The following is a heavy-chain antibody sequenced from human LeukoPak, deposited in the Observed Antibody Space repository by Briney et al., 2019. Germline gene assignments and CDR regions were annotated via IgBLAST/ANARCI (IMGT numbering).Heavy chain of an antibody. D-gene: IGHD2-2*01. CDR1: GGSISSYY. J-gene: IGHJ6*03. Sequence: SETLSLTCTVSGGSISSYYWSWIRQPPGKGLEWIGYIYYSGSTNYNPSLKSRVTISVDTSKNEFSLKLSSVTAADTAVYYCAREPHPRSSPGNYYYMDVWGKGTTVTVSS. V-gene: IGHV4-59*01. CDR3: AREPHPRSSPGNYYYMDV. CDR2: IYYSGST.